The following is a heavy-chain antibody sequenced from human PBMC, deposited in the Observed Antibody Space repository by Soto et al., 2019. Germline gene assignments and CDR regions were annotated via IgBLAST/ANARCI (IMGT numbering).Heavy chain of an antibody. CDR3: AHKGWLGYFDY. CDR1: GFSLSASGVG. Sequence: QITLKESGPTLVKPTQTLTLTCTFSGFSLSASGVGVGWIRQPPGKALEWLALIYWNDDKRYSPSLKSRLTITKDTSKNQVVLTMTNMDPVDTATHYCAHKGWLGYFDYWGQGTLVTVSS. V-gene: IGHV2-5*01. D-gene: IGHD3-22*01. CDR2: IYWNDDK. J-gene: IGHJ4*02.